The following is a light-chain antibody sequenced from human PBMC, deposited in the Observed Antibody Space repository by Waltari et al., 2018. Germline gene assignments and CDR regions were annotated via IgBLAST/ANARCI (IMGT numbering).Light chain of an antibody. CDR2: TAS. CDR1: QGIGNY. J-gene: IGKJ3*01. V-gene: IGKV1-27*01. CDR3: QNYNSAPFT. Sequence: DIQMTQSPSSLSASVGDRVTITCRASQGIGNYLAWYQQKPGTVPKLLIYTASPLQSGVPSRFSGSGSAADFTLTISSLQPEDAATYYCQNYNSAPFTFGPGTRVDIK.